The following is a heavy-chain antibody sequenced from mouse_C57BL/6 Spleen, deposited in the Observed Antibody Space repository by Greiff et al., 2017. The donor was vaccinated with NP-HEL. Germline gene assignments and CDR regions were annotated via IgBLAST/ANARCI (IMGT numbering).Heavy chain of an antibody. CDR1: GYAFSSSW. CDR3: ARDSNFAY. Sequence: QVQLQQSGPELVKPGASVKISCKASGYAFSSSWMNWVKQRPGKGLEWIGRIYPGDGDTTYNGKFKGKATLTAAKSSSTAYMQLSSLTSEDSAVYFCARDSNFAYWGQGTLVTVSA. J-gene: IGHJ3*01. D-gene: IGHD2-5*01. CDR2: IYPGDGDT. V-gene: IGHV1-82*01.